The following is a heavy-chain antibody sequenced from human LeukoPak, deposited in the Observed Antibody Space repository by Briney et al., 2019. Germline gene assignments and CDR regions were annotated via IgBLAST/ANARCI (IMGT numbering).Heavy chain of an antibody. CDR3: WVQRMVAAYFDC. Sequence: PSETLSLTCSVSGGSIRSSSYYWGWIRHPPGRGLEWIGRIHDSGSTYYNKTLNSRLTITVDTSKNQFSLQLSSVTAADTAVYYCWVQRMVAAYFDCWGQGTLVTVSS. V-gene: IGHV4-39*07. CDR2: IHDSGST. D-gene: IGHD2-15*01. CDR1: GGSIRSSSYY. J-gene: IGHJ4*02.